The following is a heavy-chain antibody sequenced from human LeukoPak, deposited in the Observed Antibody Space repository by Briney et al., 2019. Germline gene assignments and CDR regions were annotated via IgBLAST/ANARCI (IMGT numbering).Heavy chain of an antibody. CDR3: ARFYGGNYFDY. CDR2: ISSSSSYI. Sequence: GGSLRLSCAASGFTFSSYSMNWVRQAPGKGLEWVSSISSSSSYIYYADSVKGRFTISRDNAMNSLYLQMNSLRAEDTAVYYCARFYGGNYFDYWGQGTLVTVSS. CDR1: GFTFSSYS. J-gene: IGHJ4*02. V-gene: IGHV3-21*01. D-gene: IGHD4-23*01.